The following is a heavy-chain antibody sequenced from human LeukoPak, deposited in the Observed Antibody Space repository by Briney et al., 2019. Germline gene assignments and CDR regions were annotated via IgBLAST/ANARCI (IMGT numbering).Heavy chain of an antibody. D-gene: IGHD3-9*01. CDR3: ARAPTRSSDVLTGYIFDS. CDR2: IYYTGTT. CDR1: GASVSGESYS. Sequence: SETLSLTCTVSGASVSGESYSWGWIRQPPGKGLEWIGNIYYTGTTYYHPSLNSRVTISVDTSKSQFFLNLNSVTAADTAVYYCARAPTRSSDVLTGYIFDSWGQGTLVTVSS. V-gene: IGHV4-39*07. J-gene: IGHJ4*02.